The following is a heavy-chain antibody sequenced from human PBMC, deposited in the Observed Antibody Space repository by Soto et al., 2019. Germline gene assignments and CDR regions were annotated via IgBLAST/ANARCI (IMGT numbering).Heavy chain of an antibody. D-gene: IGHD1-26*01. Sequence: PSETLSLTCTVSGGSINSGDYYWSWVRQPPGKGLEWIGEIYHSGSTNYNPSLKSRVTISVDKSKNQFSLKLSSVTAADTAVYYCARVSGSYYYGMDVWGQGTTVTVSS. CDR2: IYHSGST. V-gene: IGHV4-39*07. CDR3: ARVSGSYYYGMDV. CDR1: GGSINSGDYY. J-gene: IGHJ6*02.